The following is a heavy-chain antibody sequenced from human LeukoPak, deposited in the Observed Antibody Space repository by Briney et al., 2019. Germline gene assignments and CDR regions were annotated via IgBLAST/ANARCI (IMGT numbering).Heavy chain of an antibody. CDR2: IIPIFGTA. CDR3: AITAGGYDFWSGYNYQNWFDP. J-gene: IGHJ5*02. V-gene: IGHV1-69*13. D-gene: IGHD3-3*01. Sequence: ASVKVSCKASGGTFSSYAISWVRQAPGQGLEWMGGIIPIFGTANYAQKFQGRVTITADESTSTAYMELSSLRSEDTAVYYSAITAGGYDFWSGYNYQNWFDPWGQGTLVTVSS. CDR1: GGTFSSYA.